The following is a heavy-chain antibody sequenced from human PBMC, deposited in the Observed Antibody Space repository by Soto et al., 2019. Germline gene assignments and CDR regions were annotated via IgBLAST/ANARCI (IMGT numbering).Heavy chain of an antibody. J-gene: IGHJ6*02. V-gene: IGHV2-5*02. Sequence: QITLKESGPTLVKPTQTLTLTCTFSGFSLSTTGVGVGWIRQPPGKALEWLALIYWDDDKRYNPSLNSRLTITKDTSKNPVVLAMTNMDPVDTATYYCVQSRCGGDCLQSYSSHSYYGLDVWGQGTTVTVSS. CDR3: VQSRCGGDCLQSYSSHSYYGLDV. D-gene: IGHD2-21*02. CDR1: GFSLSTTGVG. CDR2: IYWDDDK.